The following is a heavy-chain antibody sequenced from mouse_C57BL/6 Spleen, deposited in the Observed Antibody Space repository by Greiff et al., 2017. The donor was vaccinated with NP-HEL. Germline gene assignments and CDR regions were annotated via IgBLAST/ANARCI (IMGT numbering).Heavy chain of an antibody. CDR1: GYSITSGYY. CDR2: ISYDGSN. CDR3: ARDGYDWYFDV. J-gene: IGHJ1*03. V-gene: IGHV3-6*01. Sequence: ESGPGLVKPSQSLSLTCSVTGYSITSGYYWNWIRQFPGNKLEWMGYISYDGSNNYNPSLKNRISITRDTSKNQFFLKLNSVTTEDTATYYCARDGYDWYFDVWGTGTTVTVSS. D-gene: IGHD2-2*01.